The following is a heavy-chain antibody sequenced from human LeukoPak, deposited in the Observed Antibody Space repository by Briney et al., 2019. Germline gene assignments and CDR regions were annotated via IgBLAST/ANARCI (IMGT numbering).Heavy chain of an antibody. CDR2: INWNGGST. D-gene: IGHD3-3*01. Sequence: PGGSLRLSCAASGFTFDDYGMSWVRQAPGKGLEWVSGINWNGGSTGYADSVKGRFTISRDNAKNSLYLQMNSLRAEDTALYYCARGKEYYDFWSGYYFDYWGQGTLVTVSS. V-gene: IGHV3-20*04. J-gene: IGHJ4*02. CDR1: GFTFDDYG. CDR3: ARGKEYYDFWSGYYFDY.